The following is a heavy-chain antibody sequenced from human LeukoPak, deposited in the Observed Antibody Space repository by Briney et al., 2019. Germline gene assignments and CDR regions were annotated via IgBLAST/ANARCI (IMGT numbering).Heavy chain of an antibody. Sequence: GGSLRLSCAASGFTFSSYAMSWVRQAPGKGLEWVSAISGSGGSTYYADSVKGRFTISRDNSKNTLYLQMNSLRAEDTAVYCCAKPLGPNTGNWNDRRDTNYYFDYWGQGTLVTVSS. D-gene: IGHD1-20*01. CDR2: ISGSGGST. CDR1: GFTFSSYA. V-gene: IGHV3-23*01. CDR3: AKPLGPNTGNWNDRRDTNYYFDY. J-gene: IGHJ4*02.